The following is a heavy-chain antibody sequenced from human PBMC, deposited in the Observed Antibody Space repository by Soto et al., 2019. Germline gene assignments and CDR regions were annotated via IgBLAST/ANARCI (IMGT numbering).Heavy chain of an antibody. V-gene: IGHV3-33*06. Sequence: ESGGGVVQPGRSLRLSCAASGFTFSSYGMHWVRQAPGKGLEWVAVIWYDGSSKYYADSVKGRFTISRDNSKNTLYLQMNSLRVEDTAVYYCAKGDTSDPFQYWGQGTLVTVSS. D-gene: IGHD2-2*01. CDR2: IWYDGSSK. J-gene: IGHJ4*02. CDR1: GFTFSSYG. CDR3: AKGDTSDPFQY.